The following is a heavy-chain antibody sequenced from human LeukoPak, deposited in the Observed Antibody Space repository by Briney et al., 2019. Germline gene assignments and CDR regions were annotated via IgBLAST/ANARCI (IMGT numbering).Heavy chain of an antibody. Sequence: GATVKISCKASGYTFTDYYMHWVQQAPGKGLEWMGRVDPEDGETICAEKFQGRVTITADTSTDTAYMELSSLRSEDTAVYYCATGPLQPSRLWGQGTLVTVSS. J-gene: IGHJ4*02. CDR3: ATGPLQPSRL. D-gene: IGHD5-18*01. V-gene: IGHV1-69-2*01. CDR2: VDPEDGET. CDR1: GYTFTDYY.